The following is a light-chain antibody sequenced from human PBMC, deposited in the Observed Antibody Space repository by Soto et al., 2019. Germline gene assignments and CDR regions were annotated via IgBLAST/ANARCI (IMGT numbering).Light chain of an antibody. V-gene: IGKV3D-20*02. CDR3: QQRSNWPT. CDR2: GAS. J-gene: IGKJ3*01. CDR1: QSVSSSY. Sequence: EIVLTQSPGTLSLSPGERATLSCRASQSVSSSYLAWYQQKPGQPPRLLIYGASSRATGIPDRFSGSGSGTDFTLTISRLEPEDFAVFYCQQRSNWPTFXPGTKVDIK.